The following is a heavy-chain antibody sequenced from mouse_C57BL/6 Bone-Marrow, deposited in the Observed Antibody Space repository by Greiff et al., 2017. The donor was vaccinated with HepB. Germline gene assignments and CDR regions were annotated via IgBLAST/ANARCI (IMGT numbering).Heavy chain of an antibody. J-gene: IGHJ2*01. CDR2: IYPRSGNT. Sequence: QVQLKESGAELARPGASVKLSCKASGYTFTSYGISWVKQRTGQGLEWIGEIYPRSGNTYYNEKFKGKATLTADKSSSTAYMELRSLTSEDSAVYFCASRGSITTVVYFDYWGQGTTLTVSS. CDR1: GYTFTSYG. V-gene: IGHV1-81*01. CDR3: ASRGSITTVVYFDY. D-gene: IGHD1-1*01.